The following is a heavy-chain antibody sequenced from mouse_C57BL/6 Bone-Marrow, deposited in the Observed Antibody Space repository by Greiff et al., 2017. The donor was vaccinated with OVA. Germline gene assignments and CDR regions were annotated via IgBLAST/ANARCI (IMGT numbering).Heavy chain of an antibody. V-gene: IGHV5-4*03. CDR2: ISDGGSYT. CDR3: ARGRDSFWYFDV. J-gene: IGHJ1*03. D-gene: IGHD1-1*01. CDR1: GFTFSSYA. Sequence: DVKLVESGGGLVKPGGSLKLSCAASGFTFSSYAMSWVRQTPEKRLEWVATISDGGSYTYYPDNVKGRFTISRDNAKNNLYLQMSHLKSEDTAMYYCARGRDSFWYFDVWGTGTTVTVSS.